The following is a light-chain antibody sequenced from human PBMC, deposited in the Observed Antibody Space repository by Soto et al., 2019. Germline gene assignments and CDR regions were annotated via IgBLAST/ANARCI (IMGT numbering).Light chain of an antibody. Sequence: QSVLTQPASVSGSPGQSITISCTGTNSDVGGYNYVSWYQQHPGRAPKVMIYEVSNRPSGVSNRFSGSKSGNTGSLTISGLQAEDEADYYCTSYTRSSTWVFGGGTKLTVL. J-gene: IGLJ3*02. CDR3: TSYTRSSTWV. CDR1: NSDVGGYNY. V-gene: IGLV2-14*01. CDR2: EVS.